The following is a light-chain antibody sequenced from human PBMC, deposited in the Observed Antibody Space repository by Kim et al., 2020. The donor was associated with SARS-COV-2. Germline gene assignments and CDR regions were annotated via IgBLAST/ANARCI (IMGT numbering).Light chain of an antibody. CDR1: HSIIGNY. J-gene: IGKJ2*01. V-gene: IGKV3-20*01. Sequence: SPGERATLSCRANHSIIGNYLAWYHQKYGQAPRLLIFGASSWAPGVPDRFSGSGSGTDFTLTINELEPEDFAVYYCQQYGTSPYTFGQGTKVDIK. CDR3: QQYGTSPYT. CDR2: GAS.